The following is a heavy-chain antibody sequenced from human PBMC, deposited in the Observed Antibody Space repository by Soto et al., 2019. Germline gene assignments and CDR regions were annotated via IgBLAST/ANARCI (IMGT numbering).Heavy chain of an antibody. D-gene: IGHD6-13*01. CDR2: FYYSGST. CDR3: ARSRDILSSSWLGWFDP. V-gene: IGHV4-31*03. Sequence: QVQLQESGPGLVKPSQTLSLTCTVSGGSISSGGYYWSWIRQHPGKGLEWIGYFYYSGSTYYNPSLKSRVTISVDTSKNQFSLKLSSVTAADTAVYYCARSRDILSSSWLGWFDPWGQGTLVTVSS. CDR1: GGSISSGGYY. J-gene: IGHJ5*02.